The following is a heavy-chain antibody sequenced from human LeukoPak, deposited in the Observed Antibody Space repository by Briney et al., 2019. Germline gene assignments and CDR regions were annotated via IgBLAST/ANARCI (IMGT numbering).Heavy chain of an antibody. Sequence: ASVKVSCKSSGHTLANANKYMHWVRQAPGQGLEWMGLINLYTGSPAYAQNFQGRVSMTRDTSTGTVYMRLSSLRFDDTAVYFCARDLPVGFGSRAYWGQGTLVTVSS. V-gene: IGHV1-46*01. D-gene: IGHD3-10*01. J-gene: IGHJ4*02. CDR2: INLYTGSP. CDR3: ARDLPVGFGSRAY. CDR1: GHTLANANKY.